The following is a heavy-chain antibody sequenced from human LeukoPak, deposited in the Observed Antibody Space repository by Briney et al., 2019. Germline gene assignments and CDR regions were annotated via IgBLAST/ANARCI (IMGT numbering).Heavy chain of an antibody. CDR3: ARGGTTAVDFDY. V-gene: IGHV3-53*01. CDR1: GFTVSSNY. D-gene: IGHD1-1*01. J-gene: IGHJ4*02. Sequence: GGSLRLSCAASGFTVSSNYMSWVRQAPGKGLEWVSVIYSGGSTYYADSVKGRFTISRDNSKNMLYLQMNNLRAEDTAVYYCARGGTTAVDFDYWGQGTLVTVSS. CDR2: IYSGGST.